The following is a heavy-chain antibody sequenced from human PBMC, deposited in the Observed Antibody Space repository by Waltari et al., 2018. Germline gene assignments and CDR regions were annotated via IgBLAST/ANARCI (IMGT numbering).Heavy chain of an antibody. D-gene: IGHD6-13*01. CDR1: GGTFSSYT. CDR3: ARDPIAAAGTILPSYFDY. J-gene: IGHJ4*02. CDR2: IIPILGIA. Sequence: QVQLVQSGAEVKKPGSSVKVSCKASGGTFSSYTISWVRQAPGQGLEWMGRIIPILGIANYAQKFQDRVTITADKSTSTAYMELSSLRSEDTAVYYCARDPIAAAGTILPSYFDYWGQGTLVTVSS. V-gene: IGHV1-69*08.